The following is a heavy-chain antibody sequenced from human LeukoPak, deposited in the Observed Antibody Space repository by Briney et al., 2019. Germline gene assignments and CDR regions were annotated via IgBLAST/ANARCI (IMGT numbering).Heavy chain of an antibody. CDR3: ARATIAAAVNWFDP. CDR1: GGSISSGGYS. CDR2: IYHSGST. Sequence: SETLSLTCAVSGGSISSGGYSWSWIRQPPGKGLEWIGYIYHSGSTYYNPSLKSRVTISVDRSKNQFSLKLSSVTAADTAVYYCARATIAAAVNWFDPWGQGTLVTVSS. J-gene: IGHJ5*02. V-gene: IGHV4-30-2*01. D-gene: IGHD6-13*01.